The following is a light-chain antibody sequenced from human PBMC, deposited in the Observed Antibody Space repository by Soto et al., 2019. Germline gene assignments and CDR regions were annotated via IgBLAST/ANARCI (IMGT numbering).Light chain of an antibody. Sequence: EIVMTQSPATLSVSPGERATLSCRASKSVSSNLAWYQQKPGQAPRLLIYGASTRATGIPARFSGSGSGTEFTLTISSLQSEDFAVYYCQQSHTFGPGTKVDIK. J-gene: IGKJ3*01. V-gene: IGKV3-15*01. CDR3: QQSHT. CDR2: GAS. CDR1: KSVSSN.